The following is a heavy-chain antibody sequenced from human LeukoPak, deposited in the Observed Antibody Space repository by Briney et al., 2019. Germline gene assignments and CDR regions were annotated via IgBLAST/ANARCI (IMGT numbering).Heavy chain of an antibody. CDR1: GGTFSSYA. CDR3: ARFSGSYYGWYFDL. V-gene: IGHV1-69*05. CDR2: IIPIFGTA. D-gene: IGHD1-26*01. J-gene: IGHJ2*01. Sequence: VASVKVSCKASGGTFSSYAISWVRQAPGQGLEWMGGIIPIFGTANYAQKFQGRVTITTDESTSTAYMELSSLRSEDTAMYYCARFSGSYYGWYFDLWGRGTLVTVSS.